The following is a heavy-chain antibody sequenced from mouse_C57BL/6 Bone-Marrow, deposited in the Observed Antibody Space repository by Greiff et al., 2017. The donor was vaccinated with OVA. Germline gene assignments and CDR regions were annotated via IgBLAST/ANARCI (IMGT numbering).Heavy chain of an antibody. CDR2: ISSGGSYT. CDR3: ARHLAYYSNAWFAY. CDR1: GFTFSSYG. D-gene: IGHD2-5*01. J-gene: IGHJ3*01. Sequence: EVKLVESGGDLVKPGGSLKLSCAASGFTFSSYGMSWVRQTPDKRLEWVATISSGGSYTYYPDSVKGRFTISRDNAKNTLYLQMSSLKSEDTAMYYCARHLAYYSNAWFAYWGQGTLVTVSA. V-gene: IGHV5-6*02.